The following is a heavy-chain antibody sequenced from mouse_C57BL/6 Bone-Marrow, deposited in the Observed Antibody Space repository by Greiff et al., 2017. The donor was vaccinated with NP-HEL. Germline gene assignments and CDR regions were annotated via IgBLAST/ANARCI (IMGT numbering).Heavy chain of an antibody. CDR2: IDPEDGET. J-gene: IGHJ1*03. CDR3: ARSVDGYYVHWYFDV. D-gene: IGHD2-3*01. CDR1: GFNIKDYY. Sequence: VQLKESGAELVKPGASVKLSCTASGFNIKDYYMHWVKQRTEQGLEWIGRIDPEDGETKYAPKFQGKATITADTSSNTAYLQLSSLTSEDTAVYYCARSVDGYYVHWYFDVWGTGTTVTVSS. V-gene: IGHV14-2*01.